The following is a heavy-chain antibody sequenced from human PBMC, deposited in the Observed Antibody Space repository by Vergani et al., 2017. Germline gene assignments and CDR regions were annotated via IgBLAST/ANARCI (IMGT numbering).Heavy chain of an antibody. Sequence: QVQLQESGPGLVKPSETLTLTCDVSDSSIMTNPYWGWFRQSPGKGLEWIVCIHHSGDTHYNSSLKSRVSISIVSSSKFSLSLTSVTAADTAIYYCARPRGSGGFFPSSYFYGMDVWGHGTTVTVSS. CDR3: ARPRGSGGFFPSSYFYGMDV. CDR2: IHHSGDT. D-gene: IGHD3-10*01. V-gene: IGHV4-38-2*01. J-gene: IGHJ6*02. CDR1: DSSIMTNPY.